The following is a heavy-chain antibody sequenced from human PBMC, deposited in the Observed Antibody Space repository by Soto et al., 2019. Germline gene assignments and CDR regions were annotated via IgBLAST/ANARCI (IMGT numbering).Heavy chain of an antibody. CDR2: INPNSGGT. J-gene: IGHJ6*02. V-gene: IGHV1-2*04. CDR3: ARAEDCSSTSCYAGAYYYYGMDV. D-gene: IGHD2-2*01. CDR1: GYTFTGYY. Sequence: QVQLVQSGAEVKKPGASVKVSCKASGYTFTGYYMHWVRQAPGQGLEWMGWINPNSGGTNYAQKFQGWVTMTRDESISTAYMELSRLRSDDTAVYYCARAEDCSSTSCYAGAYYYYGMDVWGQGTTVTVSS.